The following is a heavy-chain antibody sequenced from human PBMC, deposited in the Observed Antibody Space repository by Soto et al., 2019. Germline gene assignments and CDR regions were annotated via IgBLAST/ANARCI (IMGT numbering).Heavy chain of an antibody. CDR1: GFTFSSYG. V-gene: IGHV3-33*01. CDR3: ARDREHRKDYYYGMDV. CDR2: IWYDGSNK. Sequence: GGSLRLSCAASGFTFSSYGMHWVRQAPGKGLEWVAVIWYDGSNKYYADSVKGRFTISRDNSKNTLYLQMNSLRAEDTAVYYCARDREHRKDYYYGMDVWGQGTTVTVSS. J-gene: IGHJ6*02.